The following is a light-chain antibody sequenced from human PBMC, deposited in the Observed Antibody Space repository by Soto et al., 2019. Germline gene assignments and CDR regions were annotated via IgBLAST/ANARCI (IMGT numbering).Light chain of an antibody. J-gene: IGKJ5*01. CDR3: QQYNTFSP. Sequence: SPSTPSSSEREKVTITFRASQSISSWLAWYQQKPGKAPNPLIYDASSLKSGVPARFSGSGSGTEFTLTISSLQPDDFATYYCQQYNTFSPFAQGTRLEIK. CDR2: DAS. V-gene: IGKV1-5*01. CDR1: QSISSW.